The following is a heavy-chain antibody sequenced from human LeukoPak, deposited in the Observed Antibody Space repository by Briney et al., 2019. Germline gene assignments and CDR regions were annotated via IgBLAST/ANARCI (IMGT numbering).Heavy chain of an antibody. V-gene: IGHV1-69*13. D-gene: IGHD3-10*01. CDR3: ASANHGSGSYYKAY. Sequence: GASVKVSCKASEGTFSSYAISWVRQAPGQGLEWMGGIIPIFGTANYAQKFQGRVTITADESTSTAYMELSSLRSEDTAVYYCASANHGSGSYYKAYWGQGTLVTVSS. CDR1: EGTFSSYA. CDR2: IIPIFGTA. J-gene: IGHJ4*02.